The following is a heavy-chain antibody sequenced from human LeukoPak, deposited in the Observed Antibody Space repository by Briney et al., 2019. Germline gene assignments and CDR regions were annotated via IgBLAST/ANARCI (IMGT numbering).Heavy chain of an antibody. D-gene: IGHD5-18*01. CDR1: GFTVSSNY. J-gene: IGHJ4*02. Sequence: SGGSLRLSCAAPGFTVSSNYMSWVRQAPGKGLEWVSVIYSGGSTYYADSVKGRFTISRDNSKNTLYLQMNSLRAEDTAVYYCARGGGSGYSYGPEDYWGQGTLVTVSS. V-gene: IGHV3-66*01. CDR3: ARGGGSGYSYGPEDY. CDR2: IYSGGST.